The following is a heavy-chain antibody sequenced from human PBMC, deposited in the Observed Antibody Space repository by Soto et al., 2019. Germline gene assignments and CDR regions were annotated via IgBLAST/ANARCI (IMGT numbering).Heavy chain of an antibody. CDR2: IYFTGNT. CDR1: GGSITSSSHF. Sequence: SETLSLTCTASGGSITSSSHFWGWVRQPPGKGLEWIGTIYFTGNTYYTPSLKSRLTMSIDTSKNEFSLRLNSVTAADTAVYYCAGQTFTIAAAGYGRSNWFDPWGPGTLVTVSS. CDR3: AGQTFTIAAAGYGRSNWFDP. V-gene: IGHV4-39*01. D-gene: IGHD6-25*01. J-gene: IGHJ5*02.